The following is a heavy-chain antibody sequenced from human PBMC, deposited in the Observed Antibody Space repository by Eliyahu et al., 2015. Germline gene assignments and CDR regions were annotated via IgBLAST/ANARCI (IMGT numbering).Heavy chain of an antibody. Sequence: QVQLQQWGAGLLKPSETLSLTCAVYGGSFSGYYWSWIRQPPGKGLEWIGEINHSGSTNYNPSLKSRVTISVDTSKNQFSLKLSSVTAADTAVYYCARGPWGYYIKGHWFDPWGQGTLVTVSS. V-gene: IGHV4-34*01. CDR3: ARGPWGYYIKGHWFDP. CDR1: GGSFSGYY. CDR2: INHSGST. J-gene: IGHJ5*02. D-gene: IGHD3-3*01.